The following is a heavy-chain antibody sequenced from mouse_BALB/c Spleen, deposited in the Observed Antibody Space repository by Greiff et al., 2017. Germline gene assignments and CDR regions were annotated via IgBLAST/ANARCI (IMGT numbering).Heavy chain of an antibody. CDR3: AREESYYGNRYAMDY. CDR2: ISYDGSN. D-gene: IGHD2-10*01. V-gene: IGHV3-6*02. Sequence: DVKLVESGPGLVKPSQSLSLTCSVTGYSITSGYYWNWIRQFPGNKLEWMGYISYDGSNNYNPSLKNRISITRDTSKNQFFLKLNSVTTEDTATYYCAREESYYGNRYAMDYWGQGTSVTVSS. CDR1: GYSITSGYY. J-gene: IGHJ4*01.